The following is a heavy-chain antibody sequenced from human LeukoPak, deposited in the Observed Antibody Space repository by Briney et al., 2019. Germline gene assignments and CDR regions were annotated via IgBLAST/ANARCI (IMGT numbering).Heavy chain of an antibody. CDR2: INPNSGDT. V-gene: IGHV1-2*02. Sequence: ASVTVSCKASGYTFTDYYMHWVRQAPGQGLEWMGWINPNSGDTNYAQKFQGRVTMTRDTSITTAYMELSSLRSDDTAVYYCASKGDGYCRSTNCQGALDIWGQGTMVTVSS. J-gene: IGHJ3*02. CDR1: GYTFTDYY. CDR3: ASKGDGYCRSTNCQGALDI. D-gene: IGHD2-2*01.